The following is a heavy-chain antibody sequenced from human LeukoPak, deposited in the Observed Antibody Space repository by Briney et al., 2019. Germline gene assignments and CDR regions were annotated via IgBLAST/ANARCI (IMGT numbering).Heavy chain of an antibody. Sequence: PSETLSLTCTVSGGSISSYYWSWIRQPAGKGLEWIGRIYTSGSTNYNPSLKSRVTISVDTSKNQFSLKLSSVTAADTAVYYCASSRGFGELFDFDYWGQGTLVTVSS. CDR1: GGSISSYY. V-gene: IGHV4-4*07. CDR3: ASSRGFGELFDFDY. J-gene: IGHJ4*02. D-gene: IGHD3-10*01. CDR2: IYTSGST.